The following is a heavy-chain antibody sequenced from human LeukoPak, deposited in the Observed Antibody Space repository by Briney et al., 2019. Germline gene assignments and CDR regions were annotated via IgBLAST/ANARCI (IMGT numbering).Heavy chain of an antibody. V-gene: IGHV1-69*05. Sequence: SVKVSCKASGGTFSSYAISWVQQAPGQGLEWMGGIIPIFGTANYAQKFQGRVTITTDESTSTAYMELSSLRSEDTAVYYCARGAVVVPAAMIRWFDPWGQGTLVTVSS. CDR1: GGTFSSYA. CDR2: IIPIFGTA. CDR3: ARGAVVVPAAMIRWFDP. D-gene: IGHD2-2*01. J-gene: IGHJ5*02.